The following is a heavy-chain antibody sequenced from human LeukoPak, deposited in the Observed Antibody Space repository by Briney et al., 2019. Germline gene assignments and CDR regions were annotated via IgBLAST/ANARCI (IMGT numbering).Heavy chain of an antibody. CDR1: GYSFTSYW. CDR3: ARMSGGGLIVVVPATPFDY. J-gene: IGHJ4*02. CDR2: IYPGDSDT. V-gene: IGHV5-51*01. D-gene: IGHD2-2*01. Sequence: GESLKISCKGSGYSFTSYWIGWVRQMPGKGLEWMGIIYPGDSDTRYSPSFQGQVTISADKSISTAYLQWSSLKASDTAMYYCARMSGGGLIVVVPATPFDYWGQGTLVTVSS.